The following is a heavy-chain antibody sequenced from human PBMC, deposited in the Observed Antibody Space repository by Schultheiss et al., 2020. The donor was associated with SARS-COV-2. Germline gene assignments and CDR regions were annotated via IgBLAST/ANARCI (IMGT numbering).Heavy chain of an antibody. Sequence: SETLSLTCTVSGGSISSYYWSWIRQPPGKGLEWIGYIYYSGSTNYNPSLKSRVTMSVDTSKNQFSLKLSSVTAADTAVYYCARLAAAGTGAYWGQGTLVTVSS. CDR3: ARLAAAGTGAY. CDR1: GGSISSYY. V-gene: IGHV4-59*08. J-gene: IGHJ4*02. CDR2: IYYSGST. D-gene: IGHD6-13*01.